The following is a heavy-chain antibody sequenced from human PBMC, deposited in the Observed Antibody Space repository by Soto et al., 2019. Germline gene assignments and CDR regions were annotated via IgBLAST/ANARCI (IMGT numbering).Heavy chain of an antibody. CDR2: ISWNSGSI. J-gene: IGHJ2*01. CDR3: AKYSQWELLSGALYWYFDL. D-gene: IGHD1-26*01. Sequence: EVQLVESGGGLVQPGRSLRLSCAASGFTFDDYAMHWVRQAPGKGLEWVSGISWNSGSIGYADSVKGRFTISRDNAKNSLYLQMNSLRAEDTALYYCAKYSQWELLSGALYWYFDLWGRGTLVTVSS. CDR1: GFTFDDYA. V-gene: IGHV3-9*01.